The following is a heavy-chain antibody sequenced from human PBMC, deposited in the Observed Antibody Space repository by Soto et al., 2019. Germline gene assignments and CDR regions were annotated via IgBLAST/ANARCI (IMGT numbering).Heavy chain of an antibody. D-gene: IGHD1-26*01. Sequence: PGGSLRLSCAASGFTFSSYSMNWVRQAPGKGLEWVSYISSSSSTIYYADSVKGRFTISRDNAKNSLYLQMNSLRAEDTAVYYCVRNVAGATVPYYFDFWGQGIVVTVSS. CDR2: ISSSSSTI. J-gene: IGHJ4*02. CDR1: GFTFSSYS. V-gene: IGHV3-48*01. CDR3: VRNVAGATVPYYFDF.